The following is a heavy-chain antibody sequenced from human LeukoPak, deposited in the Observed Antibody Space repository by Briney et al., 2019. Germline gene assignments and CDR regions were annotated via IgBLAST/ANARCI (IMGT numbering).Heavy chain of an antibody. V-gene: IGHV4-39*01. CDR1: GVSISSSSYY. D-gene: IGHD3-10*01. J-gene: IGHJ4*02. CDR3: ASFYGSGSR. CDR2: IYYSGST. Sequence: KPSETLSLTCTVSGVSISSSSYYWGWIRQPPGKGLEWIGSIYYSGSTYYNPSLKSRVTISVDTSKNQFSLKLSSVTAADTAVYYCASFYGSGSRWGQGTLVTVSS.